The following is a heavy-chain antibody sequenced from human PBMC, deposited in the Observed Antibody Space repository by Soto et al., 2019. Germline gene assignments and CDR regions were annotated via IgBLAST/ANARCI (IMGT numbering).Heavy chain of an antibody. CDR2: ISSSSSTI. J-gene: IGHJ6*03. CDR3: ARIDQDYYYYYMDV. Sequence: GGSLRLSCAASGFTFSSYSMNWVRQAPGKGLEWVSYISSSSSTIYYADSVKGRFTISRDNAKNSLYLQMNSLRAEDTAVYYCARIDQDYYYYYMDVWGKGTTVTVSS. D-gene: IGHD3-22*01. CDR1: GFTFSSYS. V-gene: IGHV3-48*01.